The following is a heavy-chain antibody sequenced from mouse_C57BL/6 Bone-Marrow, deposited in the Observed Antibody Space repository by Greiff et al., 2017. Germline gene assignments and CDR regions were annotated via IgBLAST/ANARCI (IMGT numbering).Heavy chain of an antibody. Sequence: VQLQQSVAELVRPGASVKLSCTASGFNIKNTYMHWVKQRPEQGLEWIGRIDPANGNPKNAPKFQCKATITADTSSTTAYLQLSSLTSEDTAIYYCARQLRLPGPFAYWCQGTLVTVSA. D-gene: IGHD3-2*02. J-gene: IGHJ3*01. V-gene: IGHV14-3*01. CDR1: GFNIKNTY. CDR3: ARQLRLPGPFAY. CDR2: IDPANGNP.